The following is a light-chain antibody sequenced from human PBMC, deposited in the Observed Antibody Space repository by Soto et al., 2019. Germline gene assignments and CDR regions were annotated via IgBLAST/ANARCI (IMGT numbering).Light chain of an antibody. CDR3: QQYGSSPST. J-gene: IGKJ1*01. CDR1: QSVRSSN. CDR2: GAS. Sequence: EIVLTQSPGTLSLSPGERATLSCRASQSVRSSNLAWYQQKPGQAPRLLIYGASSRATGIPHRFSGRGSGTDFTLTISRLEPEDFGVYYCQQYGSSPSTFGQGTKVDIK. V-gene: IGKV3-20*01.